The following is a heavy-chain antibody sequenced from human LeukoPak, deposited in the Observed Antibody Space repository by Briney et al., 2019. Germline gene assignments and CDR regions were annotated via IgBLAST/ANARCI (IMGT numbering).Heavy chain of an antibody. V-gene: IGHV4-31*03. CDR2: IFYSGST. J-gene: IGHJ3*02. CDR1: GASISSGGYY. D-gene: IGHD3-10*01. CDR3: ARDIDGVRDNAFDI. Sequence: MPSQTLSLTCTVSGASISSGGYYWSWIRQHPGKGLEWIGYIFYSGSTYYNPSLKSRVTISVDTSKNQFSLKLSSVTAADTAVYYCARDIDGVRDNAFDIWGQGTMVTVSP.